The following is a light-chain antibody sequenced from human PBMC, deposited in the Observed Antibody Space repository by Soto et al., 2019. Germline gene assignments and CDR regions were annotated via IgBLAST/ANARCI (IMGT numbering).Light chain of an antibody. CDR2: GAS. Sequence: DIQMTQSPSSLSASVGDRVTITCRASQGIIDYLAWYQQKPGQPPKLLIYGASTLHSGVPSRFSGSGAGTEFSLTISSLQPEDVATYDCQEYDSAPQTFGPGTKVEIK. CDR1: QGIIDY. CDR3: QEYDSAPQT. V-gene: IGKV1-27*01. J-gene: IGKJ1*01.